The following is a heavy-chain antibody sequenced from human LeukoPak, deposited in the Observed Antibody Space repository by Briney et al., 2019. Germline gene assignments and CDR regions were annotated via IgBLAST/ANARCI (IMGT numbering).Heavy chain of an antibody. CDR1: GYTFTSYS. Sequence: ASVKVSFKASGYTFTSYSMHWLRQAPGQGLEWMGIINPSGGSTSYAQKFQGRVTMTRDTSTSTVYMELSSLRSEDTAVYYCARSFSIVVVPAALDYWGQGTLVTVSS. V-gene: IGHV1-46*01. CDR3: ARSFSIVVVPAALDY. D-gene: IGHD2-2*01. CDR2: INPSGGST. J-gene: IGHJ4*02.